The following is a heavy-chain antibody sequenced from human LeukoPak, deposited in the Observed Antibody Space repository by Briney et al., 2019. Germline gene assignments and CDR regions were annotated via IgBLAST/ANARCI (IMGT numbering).Heavy chain of an antibody. CDR3: AKDRIAVGATTVVDY. D-gene: IGHD1-26*01. J-gene: IGHJ4*02. CDR2: ISYDGSNK. Sequence: GGPLRLSCAASGFXFSSYGIHWVRQAPGKGLEWGAVISYDGSNKYYADSVKGRFTISRDNSKNTLYLQMNSLRAEDTAVYYCAKDRIAVGATTVVDYWGQGTLVTVSS. CDR1: GFXFSSYG. V-gene: IGHV3-30*18.